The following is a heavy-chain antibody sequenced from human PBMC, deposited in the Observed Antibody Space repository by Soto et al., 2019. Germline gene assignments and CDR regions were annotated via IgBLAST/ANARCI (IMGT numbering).Heavy chain of an antibody. D-gene: IGHD2-21*02. CDR3: ATQVVTASSPIYYFEY. J-gene: IGHJ4*02. V-gene: IGHV4-39*01. CDR2: IFYSGST. Sequence: SETRSLTCGVSGRSISSSIYYGDGFRQPPGEGLVWNGSIFYSGSTYYNPSLKSRVTISVDTSKNQCSLKLYSVTAADTAMYYCATQVVTASSPIYYFEYWGQGTLVTVSS. CDR1: GRSISSSIYY.